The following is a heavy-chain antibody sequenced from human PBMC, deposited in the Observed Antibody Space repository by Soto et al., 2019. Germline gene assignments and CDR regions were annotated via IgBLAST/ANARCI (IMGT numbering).Heavy chain of an antibody. D-gene: IGHD3-10*01. Sequence: QVQLVESGGGVVQPGRSLRLSCAASGFTFSSYGMHWVRQAPGKGLEWVAVISYDGSNKYYADSVKGRFTISRDNSKNTLYLQMNILRAEDTAVYYCAKDGVGSGIFDYWGQGTLVTVSS. CDR3: AKDGVGSGIFDY. CDR2: ISYDGSNK. V-gene: IGHV3-30*18. J-gene: IGHJ4*02. CDR1: GFTFSSYG.